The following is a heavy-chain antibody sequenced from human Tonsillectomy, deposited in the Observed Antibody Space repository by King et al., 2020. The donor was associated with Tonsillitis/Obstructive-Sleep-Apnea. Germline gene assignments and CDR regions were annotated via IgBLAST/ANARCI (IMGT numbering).Heavy chain of an antibody. CDR3: ARDLRPVVTPVAYFDL. D-gene: IGHD4-23*01. J-gene: IGHJ2*01. V-gene: IGHV3-21*01. Sequence: VQLVESGGGLVKPGGSLRLSCAASGFTFSSHNINWFPQAPGKGLEWVSSITRCSNYQYYADSVKGRFTITRDNAKNSLYLQMTSLRADDTAVYYCARDLRPVVTPVAYFDLWGRGTLVTVSS. CDR1: GFTFSSHN. CDR2: ITRCSNYQ.